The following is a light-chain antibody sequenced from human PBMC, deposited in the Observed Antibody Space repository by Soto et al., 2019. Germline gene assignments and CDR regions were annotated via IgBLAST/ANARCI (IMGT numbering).Light chain of an antibody. CDR1: QDISNY. J-gene: IGKJ5*01. CDR3: QQYDNPSQVT. Sequence: DIQMTQSPSSLSASVGDRVTITCQASQDISNYLNWYQQKPGKAPKLLIYDASNLETGVPSRFSGSGSGTDFTFTISSLQPEDIATYYCQQYDNPSQVTFDQGTRLEIK. V-gene: IGKV1-33*01. CDR2: DAS.